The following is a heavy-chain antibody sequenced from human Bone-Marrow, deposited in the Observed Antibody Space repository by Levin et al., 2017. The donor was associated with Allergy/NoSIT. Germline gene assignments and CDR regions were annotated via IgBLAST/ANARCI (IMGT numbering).Heavy chain of an antibody. CDR2: LYYGGDT. CDR3: ASSRGWYGRYYFDY. V-gene: IGHV4-39*01. D-gene: IGHD6-19*01. J-gene: IGHJ4*02. CDR1: GGSISSSRYY. Sequence: SETLSLTCSVSGGSISSSRYYWGWIRQAPGKGLEWIGTLYYGGDTYYSASLKSRLTISIDMSKNQFSLKLTSVTAADTAVYYCASSRGWYGRYYFDYWGQGALVTVSS.